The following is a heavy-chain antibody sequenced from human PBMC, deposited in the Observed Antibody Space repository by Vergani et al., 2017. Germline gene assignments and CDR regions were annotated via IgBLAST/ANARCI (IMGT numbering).Heavy chain of an antibody. J-gene: IGHJ5*02. CDR1: GYTFTGYY. D-gene: IGHD6-13*01. Sequence: QVQLVQSGAEVKKPGASVKVSCKASGYTFTGYYMHWVRQAPGQGLEWMGWINPNSGGTIYAQKFQGRVTMTRDTSISTAYMELSRLRSDDTAVYYCARVIAAAGFDPWGQGTLVTVSS. V-gene: IGHV1-2*02. CDR2: INPNSGGT. CDR3: ARVIAAAGFDP.